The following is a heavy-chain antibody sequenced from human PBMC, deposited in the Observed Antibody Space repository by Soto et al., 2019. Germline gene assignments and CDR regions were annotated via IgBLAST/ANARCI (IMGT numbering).Heavy chain of an antibody. CDR1: GDTFNSYA. J-gene: IGHJ4*02. CDR2: IIPIFGTP. Sequence: QVLLVQSGAEVKKPGSSVKVSCKGSGDTFNSYAINWVRQAPGQRLEWVGGIIPIFGTPNYAQKFQGRVAITADKSTSTAYMEMSSLRSDDTAVYCCARTSYHDFWSGYSYYFDSWGQGTLVTVSS. D-gene: IGHD3-3*01. CDR3: ARTSYHDFWSGYSYYFDS. V-gene: IGHV1-69*06.